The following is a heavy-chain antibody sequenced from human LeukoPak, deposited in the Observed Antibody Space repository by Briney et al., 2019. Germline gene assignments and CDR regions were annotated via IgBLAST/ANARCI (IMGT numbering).Heavy chain of an antibody. Sequence: GGSLRLSCGAFGFTFSSYAMSWVRQAPGKGLEWVSAISGSGGTTYYADSVKSRFTISRDNSKNTLYLQMNSLRAEDTALYYCTESILGHCTGAQFYPFDSWGQGTLVTVSS. V-gene: IGHV3-23*01. CDR2: ISGSGGTT. J-gene: IGHJ4*02. CDR1: GFTFSSYA. D-gene: IGHD2-8*02. CDR3: TESILGHCTGAQFYPFDS.